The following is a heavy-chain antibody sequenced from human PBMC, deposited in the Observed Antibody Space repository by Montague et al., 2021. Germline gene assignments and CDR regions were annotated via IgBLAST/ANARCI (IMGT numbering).Heavy chain of an antibody. V-gene: IGHV2-5*02. D-gene: IGHD6-13*01. CDR1: GFSLATSGMG. CDR3: APKIAAHKAHDGFSV. Sequence: PELVKPTQTLTLTCTFSGFSLATSGMGVAWLRQPPGKALEWLALIFWDDDKRYSPSLKSRLTITKDTTKNQVVLTLTNMDPVDTATYFCAPKIAAHKAHDGFSVWGQGTVVTVSA. CDR2: IFWDDDK. J-gene: IGHJ3*01.